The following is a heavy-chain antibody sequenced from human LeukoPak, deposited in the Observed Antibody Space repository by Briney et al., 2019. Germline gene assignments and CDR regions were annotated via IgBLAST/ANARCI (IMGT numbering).Heavy chain of an antibody. Sequence: PGGSLRLSCAASGFTFSSYAMSWVRQAPGKGLEWVSAISGSGGSTYYADSVKGRFTISRDDSKNTLYLQMNSLRAEDTAVYYCANSNYDSSGYHDYWGQGTLATVSS. CDR1: GFTFSSYA. D-gene: IGHD3-22*01. J-gene: IGHJ4*02. CDR2: ISGSGGST. CDR3: ANSNYDSSGYHDY. V-gene: IGHV3-23*01.